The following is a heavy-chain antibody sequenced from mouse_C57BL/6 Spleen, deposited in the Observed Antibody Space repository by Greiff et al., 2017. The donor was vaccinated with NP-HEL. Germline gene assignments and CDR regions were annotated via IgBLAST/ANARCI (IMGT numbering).Heavy chain of an antibody. CDR3: VRHGGTGTGYYFDY. J-gene: IGHJ2*01. CDR2: IRSKSNNYAT. D-gene: IGHD4-1*01. Sequence: EVNVVESGGGLVQPKGSLKLSCAASGFSFNTYAMNWVRQAPGKGLEWVARIRSKSNNYATYYTDSVKDRFTISRDDSESMLYLQMNNLKTEDTAMYYCVRHGGTGTGYYFDYWGQGTTLTVSS. V-gene: IGHV10-1*01. CDR1: GFSFNTYA.